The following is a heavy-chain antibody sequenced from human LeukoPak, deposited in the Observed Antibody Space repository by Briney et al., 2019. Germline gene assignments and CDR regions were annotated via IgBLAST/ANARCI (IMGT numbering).Heavy chain of an antibody. J-gene: IGHJ4*02. CDR3: ARGRGASVDF. CDR2: MNHSGSP. V-gene: IGHV4-34*01. CDR1: GGSIRGYY. Sequence: PSETLSLTCAVYGGSIRGYYWSWIRQPPGKGLEWIGEMNHSGSPNYNPSLESRVTISEDTSKNHFSLMLRSVTAADTAVYYCARGRGASVDFWGQGTLVTVSS. D-gene: IGHD2-2*01.